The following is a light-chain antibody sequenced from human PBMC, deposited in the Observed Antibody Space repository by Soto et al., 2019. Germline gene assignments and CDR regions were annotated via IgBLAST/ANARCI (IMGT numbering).Light chain of an antibody. CDR3: GTWDSSLSAVL. CDR1: SSNIGNNY. J-gene: IGLJ2*01. CDR2: ENN. V-gene: IGLV1-51*02. Sequence: QSVLTQPPSVSAAPGQKVTISCSGSSSNIGNNYVSCYQQLPGTAPQLLIYENNKRPSGIPHRFSGSKSGTSATLGITGLQAGDEADYYCGTWDSSLSAVLFGGGTKVTVL.